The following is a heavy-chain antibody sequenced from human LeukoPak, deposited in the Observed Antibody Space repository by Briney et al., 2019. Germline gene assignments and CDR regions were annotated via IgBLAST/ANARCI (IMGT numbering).Heavy chain of an antibody. V-gene: IGHV1-24*01. CDR1: GYTPTELS. J-gene: IGHJ4*02. D-gene: IGHD2-2*01. Sequence: ASVKVSCKVSGYTPTELSMHWVRQAPGKGLEWMGGFDPEDGETIYAQKFQGRVTMTEDTSTDTAYMELSSLRSEDTAVYYCATDIHCSSTSCKGYWGQGTLVTVSS. CDR2: FDPEDGET. CDR3: ATDIHCSSTSCKGY.